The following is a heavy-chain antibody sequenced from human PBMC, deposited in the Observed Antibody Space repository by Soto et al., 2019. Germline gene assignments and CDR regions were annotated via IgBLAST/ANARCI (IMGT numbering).Heavy chain of an antibody. CDR1: GFTFSNYG. J-gene: IGHJ4*02. CDR3: AKENYFSSVDY. CDR2: ISYDGSNK. V-gene: IGHV3-30*18. D-gene: IGHD6-13*01. Sequence: WGSLSLSCTVSGFTFSNYGMHWVRQAPGKGLEWVAAISYDGSNKHYADSVKGRFTISRDISKNTLYLQMNSLREEDTAVYHCAKENYFSSVDYWGQGTLVTVSS.